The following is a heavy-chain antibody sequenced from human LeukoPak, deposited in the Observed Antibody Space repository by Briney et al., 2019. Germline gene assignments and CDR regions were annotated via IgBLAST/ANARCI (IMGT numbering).Heavy chain of an antibody. CDR2: IFYSGST. Sequence: SETLSLTCTVSSGSISTSNYYWGWVRQPPGKALEWIGNIFYSGSTYYSPSLKSRVTISVDTSKNQFSLKLSSVTAADTAVYYCASTYYYGSGPYYYYYYMDVWGKGTTVTISS. D-gene: IGHD3-10*01. J-gene: IGHJ6*03. CDR1: SGSISTSNYY. V-gene: IGHV4-39*01. CDR3: ASTYYYGSGPYYYYYYMDV.